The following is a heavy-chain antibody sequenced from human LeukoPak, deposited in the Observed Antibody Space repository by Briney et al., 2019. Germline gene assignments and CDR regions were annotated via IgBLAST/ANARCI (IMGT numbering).Heavy chain of an antibody. Sequence: PGGSLRLSCAASGFTFSTYEMNWVRQAPGKGLEWVSYISSSGSTINYADSVKGRFTISRDNAKNSLYLQMNSLRAEDTAVYYCATESIGRHYDYWGQGTLLTVSS. CDR2: ISSSGSTI. CDR3: ATESIGRHYDY. CDR1: GFTFSTYE. V-gene: IGHV3-48*03. D-gene: IGHD3-3*02. J-gene: IGHJ4*02.